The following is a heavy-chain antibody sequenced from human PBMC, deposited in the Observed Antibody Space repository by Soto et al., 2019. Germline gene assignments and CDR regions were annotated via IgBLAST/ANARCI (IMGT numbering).Heavy chain of an antibody. Sequence: QVQLVQSGAEVKKPGSSVKVSCKASGCTFSSYAISWVRQAPGQGLEWMGGIIPTFGTANYAQKFQGRVTITADDSTSPAYMELSSVRSEDTAVYYCARASVVVVTHVGAFDIWGQGTMVTVSS. V-gene: IGHV1-69*01. CDR1: GCTFSSYA. J-gene: IGHJ3*02. D-gene: IGHD2-21*02. CDR2: IIPTFGTA. CDR3: ARASVVVVTHVGAFDI.